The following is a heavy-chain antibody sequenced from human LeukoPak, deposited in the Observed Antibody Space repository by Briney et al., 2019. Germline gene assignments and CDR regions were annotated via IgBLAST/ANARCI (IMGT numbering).Heavy chain of an antibody. J-gene: IGHJ4*02. CDR3: ASNYYDSSGYYSGAFDY. CDR2: ISSSGSTI. Sequence: SGGSLRLSCAASGFTFSSYEMNWVRQAPGKGLEWVSYISSSGSTIYYADSVKGRFTISRDNAKNSLYLQMNSLRAEDTAVYYCASNYYDSSGYYSGAFDYWGQGTLVTVSS. V-gene: IGHV3-48*03. D-gene: IGHD3-22*01. CDR1: GFTFSSYE.